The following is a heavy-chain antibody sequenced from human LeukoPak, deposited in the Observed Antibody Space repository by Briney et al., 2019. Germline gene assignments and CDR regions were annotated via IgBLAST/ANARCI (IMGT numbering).Heavy chain of an antibody. Sequence: GGSLRLSCAASGFTFSSYAMSWVRQAPGKGLEWVPAISGSGGSTYYADSVKGRFTISRDNSKHTLYLQMNSLRAEDTAVYYCAKEPDSSGWSEGVDYWGQGTLVTVSS. CDR2: ISGSGGST. J-gene: IGHJ4*02. D-gene: IGHD6-19*01. CDR3: AKEPDSSGWSEGVDY. V-gene: IGHV3-23*01. CDR1: GFTFSSYA.